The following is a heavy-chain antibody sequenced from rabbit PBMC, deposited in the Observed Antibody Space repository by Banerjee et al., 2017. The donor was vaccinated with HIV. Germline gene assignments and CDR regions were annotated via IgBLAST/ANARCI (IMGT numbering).Heavy chain of an antibody. CDR2: ISAKCAST. CDR3: ARGYSGGYDGYSYGTYRYDL. D-gene: IGHD7-1*01. Sequence: QEQLVESGGGLVQPEGSLTLTCKASGFDFSYNAMCWVRQAPGKGLEWNGEISAKCASTWFASRVNGRFTVSRNNAQNTLYLQMTSLTAADTSLYHCARGYSGGYDGYSYGTYRYDLWGQGTLVTVS. V-gene: IGHV1S48*01. CDR1: GFDFSYNA. J-gene: IGHJ4*01.